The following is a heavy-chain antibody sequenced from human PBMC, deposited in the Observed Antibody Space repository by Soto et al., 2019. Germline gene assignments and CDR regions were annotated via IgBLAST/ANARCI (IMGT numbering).Heavy chain of an antibody. D-gene: IGHD2-15*01. V-gene: IGHV3-23*01. J-gene: IGHJ6*02. CDR3: AKVVVQATQPRYYFYGMDV. CDR1: GFTFSSYA. CDR2: ISGSGVTT. Sequence: GGSLRLSCAASGFTFSSYAMNWVRQAPGKGLEWVSGISGSGVTTYYADSVKGRFTISRDNAKKSLFLQMNSLRPEDTALYYCAKVVVQATQPRYYFYGMDVWGQGTTVTVSS.